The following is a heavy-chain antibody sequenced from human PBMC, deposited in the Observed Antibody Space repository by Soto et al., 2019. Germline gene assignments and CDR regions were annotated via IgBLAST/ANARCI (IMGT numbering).Heavy chain of an antibody. CDR1: GFTFSNAW. CDR3: TTDWPRDYYYGSGFDY. V-gene: IGHV3-15*01. D-gene: IGHD3-10*01. CDR2: IKSKTDGGTT. Sequence: EVQLVESGGGLVKPGGSLRLSCAASGFTFSNAWMSWVRQAPGKGLEWVGRIKSKTDGGTTDYAAPVKGRFTISRDDSKNTLYLQRNSLKTEDTAVYYCTTDWPRDYYYGSGFDYWGQGTLVTVSS. J-gene: IGHJ4*02.